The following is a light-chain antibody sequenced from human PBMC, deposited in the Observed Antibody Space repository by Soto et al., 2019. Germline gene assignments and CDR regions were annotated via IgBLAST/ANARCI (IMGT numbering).Light chain of an antibody. V-gene: IGLV6-57*03. Sequence: NFMLTQPHSVSESPGKTVTISFTRTSGSIASNYVQWYQQRPGSAPTAVIYEDDQRPSGVPDRFSGSIDSSSNSASLTISGLKSEDEAAYYCHSFDSNTVVFGGGTKLTVL. CDR3: HSFDSNTVV. J-gene: IGLJ2*01. CDR2: EDD. CDR1: SGSIASNY.